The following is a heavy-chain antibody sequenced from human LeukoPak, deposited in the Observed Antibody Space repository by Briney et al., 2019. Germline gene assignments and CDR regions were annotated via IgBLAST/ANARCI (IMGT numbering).Heavy chain of an antibody. D-gene: IGHD3-22*01. V-gene: IGHV3-23*01. Sequence: GGSLRLSXAASGFTFSSYAMSWVRQAPGKGLEWVSAISGSGGSTYYADSVKGRFTISRDNSKNTLYLQMNSLRAEDTAVYYCAIYDSMTHDAFDIWGQGTMVTVSS. CDR3: AIYDSMTHDAFDI. J-gene: IGHJ3*02. CDR1: GFTFSSYA. CDR2: ISGSGGST.